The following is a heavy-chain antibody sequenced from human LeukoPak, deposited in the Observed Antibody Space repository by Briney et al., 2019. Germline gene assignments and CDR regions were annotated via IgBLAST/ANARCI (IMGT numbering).Heavy chain of an antibody. J-gene: IGHJ6*02. V-gene: IGHV1-18*01. CDR2: ISAYNGNT. D-gene: IGHD4-17*01. Sequence: ASVKVSCKASGYTFTSYGISWMRQAPGQGLEWMGWISAYNGNTNYAQKLQGRVTMTTDTSTSTAYMELRSLRSDDTAVYYCAKDLDYGDYIYYYYYGMDVWGQGTTVTVSS. CDR3: AKDLDYGDYIYYYYYGMDV. CDR1: GYTFTSYG.